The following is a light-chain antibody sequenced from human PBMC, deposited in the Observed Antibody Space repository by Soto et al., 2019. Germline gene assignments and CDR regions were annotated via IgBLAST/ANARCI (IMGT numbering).Light chain of an antibody. V-gene: IGKV3-15*01. Sequence: EIVMTQSPATLSVSPGESVTLSCRASLTMNNNIAWYQHKPGQAPRLLLFGASSRATGVPGRFGVRGFGTEFTLSITSPQSEDFAVYYCQQYNERPPWTFGQGSTVEMK. CDR3: QQYNERPPWT. J-gene: IGKJ1*01. CDR2: GAS. CDR1: LTMNNN.